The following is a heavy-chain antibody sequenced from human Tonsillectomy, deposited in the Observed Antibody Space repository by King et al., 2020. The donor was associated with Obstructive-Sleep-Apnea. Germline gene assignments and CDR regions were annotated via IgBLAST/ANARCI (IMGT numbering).Heavy chain of an antibody. J-gene: IGHJ4*02. CDR2: IYYSGST. V-gene: IGHV4-59*01. CDR3: ASMVEMATNFFDS. Sequence: VKLQESGPGLVKPSETLSLTCTVSGASISSFYWSWIRQPPGRGLEWIGYIYYSGSTSYNPSLKSRVTLSVDTSKDQFSLKLRSVTAADTAIYYCASMVEMATNFFDSWGQGTLVTVSS. CDR1: GASISSFY. D-gene: IGHD5-24*01.